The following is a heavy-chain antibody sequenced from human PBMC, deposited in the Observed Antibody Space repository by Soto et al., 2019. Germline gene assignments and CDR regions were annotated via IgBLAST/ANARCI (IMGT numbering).Heavy chain of an antibody. D-gene: IGHD3-9*01. CDR3: ARLPSMTGARKRFGGGYHSSDGVAV. CDR1: GFTFSNYG. V-gene: IGHV3-13*01. Sequence: EVQLVESGGGLVQPGGSLRLSCAASGFTFSNYGMLWVRQATGKGLEWVSTIDTAGDTYYPDSVKGRLTISRDNAKYSLQLLMNRLRAEDTGVYCCARLPSMTGARKRFGGGYHSSDGVAVWGQGTTVIVSS. J-gene: IGHJ6*01. CDR2: IDTAGDT.